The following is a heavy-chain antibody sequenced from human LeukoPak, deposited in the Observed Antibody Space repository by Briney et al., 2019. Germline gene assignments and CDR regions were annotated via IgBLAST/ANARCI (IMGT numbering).Heavy chain of an antibody. Sequence: SETLSLTRTVSGGSISSYYWSWIRQPAGKGLEWIGRLYTSGSTNYNPSLKSRVTMSVDTSNNQFSLKLSSVTAADTAVYYCARTRKGAYDFDYWGQGTLVTVSS. V-gene: IGHV4-4*07. J-gene: IGHJ4*02. CDR3: ARTRKGAYDFDY. D-gene: IGHD3-16*01. CDR2: LYTSGST. CDR1: GGSISSYY.